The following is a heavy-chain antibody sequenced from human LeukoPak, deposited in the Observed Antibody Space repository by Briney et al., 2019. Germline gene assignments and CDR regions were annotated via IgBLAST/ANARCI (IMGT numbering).Heavy chain of an antibody. CDR1: GGSISSYY. V-gene: IGHV4-59*01. J-gene: IGHJ3*02. CDR2: IYYSGST. D-gene: IGHD3-22*01. Sequence: SETLSLTCTVSGGSISSYYWSWIRQPPGKGLEWIGYIYYSGSTNYNPSLKSRVTISVDTSKNQFSLKLSSVTAADTAVYYCARGGYYDSSGYDAFDIWGQGTMVTVSS. CDR3: ARGGYYDSSGYDAFDI.